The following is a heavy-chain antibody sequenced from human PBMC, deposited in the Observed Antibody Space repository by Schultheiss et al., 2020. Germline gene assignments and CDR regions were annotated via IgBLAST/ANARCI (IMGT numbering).Heavy chain of an antibody. D-gene: IGHD1-1*01. CDR1: GGSISSYY. Sequence: SETLSLTCTVSGGSISSYYWSWIRQPPGKGLEWIGYIYYSGSTNYNPSLKSRVTISVDTSKNQFSLKLSSVTAADTAAYYCARAWKEAVDAFDIWGQGTMVTVSS. J-gene: IGHJ3*02. V-gene: IGHV4-59*12. CDR3: ARAWKEAVDAFDI. CDR2: IYYSGST.